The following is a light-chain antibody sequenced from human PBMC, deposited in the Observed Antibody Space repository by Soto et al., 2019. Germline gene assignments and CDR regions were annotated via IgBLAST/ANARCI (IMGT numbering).Light chain of an antibody. Sequence: QSVLTQPASVSGSPGQSIAISCTGTSSDLGGYNYVSWYQQHPGNAPKLMIYEVSNRPSGVSNRFSGSKSGNTASLTISGLQAEDEADYYCSSYTSSSTYGFGTGTKVT. CDR2: EVS. CDR3: SSYTSSSTYG. V-gene: IGLV2-14*01. CDR1: SSDLGGYNY. J-gene: IGLJ1*01.